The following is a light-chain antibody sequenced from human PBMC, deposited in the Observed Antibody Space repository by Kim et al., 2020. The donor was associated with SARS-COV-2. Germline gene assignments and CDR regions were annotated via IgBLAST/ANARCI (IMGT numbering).Light chain of an antibody. CDR2: DEN. V-gene: IGLV3-19*01. CDR3: ISRDSSGNSYF. Sequence: FGQTVRITCQGASLRTYYATWYQQKPGQAPVLVIYDENNRPSGIPDRFSASSSGNTASLTITGAQAEDEADYYCISRDSSGNSYFFGTGTKVTVL. CDR1: SLRTYY. J-gene: IGLJ1*01.